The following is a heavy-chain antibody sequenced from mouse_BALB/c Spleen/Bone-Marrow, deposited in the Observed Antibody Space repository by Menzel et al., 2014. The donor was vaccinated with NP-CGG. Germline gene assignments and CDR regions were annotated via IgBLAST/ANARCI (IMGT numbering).Heavy chain of an antibody. CDR2: INPDSSSI. CDR1: GFDFSRYW. Sequence: DVQLVESGGGLVQPGGSLKLSCAASGFDFSRYWMSWVRQAPGKGLEWIGEINPDSSSINYTPSLKDKFIISRDNAKNTQYLQMSKVRSEDTALYNCARQWYYGSSDYWGQGTTLTVSS. D-gene: IGHD1-1*01. V-gene: IGHV4-1*02. J-gene: IGHJ2*01. CDR3: ARQWYYGSSDY.